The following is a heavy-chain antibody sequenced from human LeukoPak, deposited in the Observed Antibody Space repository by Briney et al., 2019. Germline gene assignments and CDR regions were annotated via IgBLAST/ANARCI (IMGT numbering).Heavy chain of an antibody. CDR1: GGTFSSYA. D-gene: IGHD1-26*01. Sequence: SVTVSFKASGGTFSSYAISWVRQAPGQGLEWMGRIIPILGIANYAQKFQGRVTITADKSTSTAYMELSSLRSEDTAVYYCARDDGSQACWGQGTLVTVSS. CDR3: ARDDGSQAC. J-gene: IGHJ4*02. CDR2: IIPILGIA. V-gene: IGHV1-69*04.